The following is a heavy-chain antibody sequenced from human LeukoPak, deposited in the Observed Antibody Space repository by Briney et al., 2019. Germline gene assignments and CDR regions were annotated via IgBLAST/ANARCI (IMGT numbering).Heavy chain of an antibody. Sequence: PGGSLRLSCKGSGYSFTSYWIGWVRQMPGKGLEWMGIIYPGDSDIRYSPSFQGQVTISADKSISTAYLQWSSLKASDTAMYYCARCPPDYDFWSGYYTDWGQGTLVTVSS. J-gene: IGHJ4*02. D-gene: IGHD3-3*01. CDR1: GYSFTSYW. CDR3: ARCPPDYDFWSGYYTD. CDR2: IYPGDSDI. V-gene: IGHV5-51*01.